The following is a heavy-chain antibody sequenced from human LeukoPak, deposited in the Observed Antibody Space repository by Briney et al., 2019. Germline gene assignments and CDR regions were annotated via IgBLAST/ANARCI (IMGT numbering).Heavy chain of an antibody. CDR3: ARDQQFNWFDP. CDR1: GYTFTGYY. Sequence: ASVKVSCRASGYTFTGYYMHWVRQAPGQGLEWMGWINPNSGGTNYAQKFQGWVTMTRDTSISTAYMELSRLRSDDTAVYYCARDQQFNWFDPWGQGTLVTVSS. CDR2: INPNSGGT. V-gene: IGHV1-2*04. D-gene: IGHD4-11*01. J-gene: IGHJ5*02.